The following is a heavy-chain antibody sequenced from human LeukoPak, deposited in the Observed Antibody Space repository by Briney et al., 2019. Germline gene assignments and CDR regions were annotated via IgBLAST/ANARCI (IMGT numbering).Heavy chain of an antibody. D-gene: IGHD6-19*01. CDR3: ARGRAVAGTELVC. J-gene: IGHJ4*02. CDR2: IYSGGST. CDR1: GFTVSSNY. Sequence: GGSLRLSCAASGFTVSSNYMSWVRQAPGKGLEWVSVIYSGGSTYYADSVKGRFTISRDNSKNTLYLQMNSLRAEDTAVYYCARGRAVAGTELVCWGQGTLVTVSS. V-gene: IGHV3-53*01.